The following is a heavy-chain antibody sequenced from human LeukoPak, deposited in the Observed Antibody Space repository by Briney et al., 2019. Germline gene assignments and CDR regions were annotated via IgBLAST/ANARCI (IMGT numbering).Heavy chain of an antibody. Sequence: PGGSLRLSCAASGFTFSSSAMSWVRQVPGKGLEWVSGISASGGSTYYADSVKGRFTISRDNSKNTLYLQMNSLRAEDTAVYYCANYYDSSGYYYVGAFDIWGQGTMVTVSS. CDR1: GFTFSSSA. CDR2: ISASGGST. CDR3: ANYYDSSGYYYVGAFDI. D-gene: IGHD3-22*01. V-gene: IGHV3-23*01. J-gene: IGHJ3*02.